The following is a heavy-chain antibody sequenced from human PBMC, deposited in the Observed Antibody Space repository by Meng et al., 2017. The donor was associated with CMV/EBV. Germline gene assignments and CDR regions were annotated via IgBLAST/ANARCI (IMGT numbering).Heavy chain of an antibody. CDR1: GFTFSSYW. CDR2: IKQDGSKK. J-gene: IGHJ4*02. Sequence: GGSLRLSCAASGFTFSSYWMSWVRQAPGKGLEWVANIKQDGSKKYYVDSVKGRFTISRDNAKNSLYLQLNSLRAGDTAVYDCARYSNKRTPFEPRYYFDYWGQGTLVTVSS. V-gene: IGHV3-7*01. CDR3: ARYSNKRTPFEPRYYFDY. D-gene: IGHD2-21*01.